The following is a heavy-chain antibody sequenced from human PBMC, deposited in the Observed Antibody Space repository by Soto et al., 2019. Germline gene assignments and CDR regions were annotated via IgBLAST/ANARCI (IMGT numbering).Heavy chain of an antibody. D-gene: IGHD2-2*01. J-gene: IGHJ5*02. Sequence: SGPTLVNPTQTLTLTCTFSGFSLSTSGVGVGWIRQPPGKALEWLAIIYWDDDKRYSPSLKSRLIITKDTSKKQVVVTMTNMDPVDTATYYCARGDRSCSSNSCPNWFDPWGQ. CDR3: ARGDRSCSSNSCPNWFDP. CDR2: IYWDDDK. V-gene: IGHV2-5*02. CDR1: GFSLSTSGVG.